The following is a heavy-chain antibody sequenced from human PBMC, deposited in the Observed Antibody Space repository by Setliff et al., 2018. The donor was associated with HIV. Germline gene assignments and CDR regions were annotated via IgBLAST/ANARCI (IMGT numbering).Heavy chain of an antibody. Sequence: ASVKVSCKASGYSFTTYALHWLRQAPGQGLEWMGWIDTNTGNPTYAQGFTGRFVFSLDTSVSTAFLQISTLKAEDTAVYYCARLSPYGDYLLFQYWGQGTQVTVSS. CDR3: ARLSPYGDYLLFQY. CDR1: GYSFTTYA. CDR2: IDTNTGNP. D-gene: IGHD4-17*01. V-gene: IGHV7-4-1*02. J-gene: IGHJ4*02.